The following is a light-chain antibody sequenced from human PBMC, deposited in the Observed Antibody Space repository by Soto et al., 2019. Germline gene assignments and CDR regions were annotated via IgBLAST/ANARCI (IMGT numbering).Light chain of an antibody. J-gene: IGKJ5*01. CDR2: GAS. CDR1: QGIHKY. Sequence: DIPMTQSPSAMSASVGDRVTITCRASQGIHKYLAWFQQKPGKVPKRLIYGASSLQSGVPSRFSGSGSGTDFTLTISSLQPVDFATYYCLQHNFYPPTFGQGTRLE. V-gene: IGKV1-17*03. CDR3: LQHNFYPPT.